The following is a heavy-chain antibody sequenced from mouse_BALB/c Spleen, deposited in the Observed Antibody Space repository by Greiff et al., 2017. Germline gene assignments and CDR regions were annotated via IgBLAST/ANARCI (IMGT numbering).Heavy chain of an antibody. V-gene: IGHV2-3*01. J-gene: IGHJ3*01. Sequence: VMLVESGPGLVAPSQSLSITCTVSGFSLTSYGVSWVRQPPGKGLEWLGVIWGDGSTNYHSALISRLSISKDNSKSQVFLKMNSLQTDDTAMYYCARDSLWCPFAYWGQGTLVTVSA. CDR3: ARDSLWCPFAY. CDR1: GFSLTSYG. D-gene: IGHD1-1*02. CDR2: IWGDGST.